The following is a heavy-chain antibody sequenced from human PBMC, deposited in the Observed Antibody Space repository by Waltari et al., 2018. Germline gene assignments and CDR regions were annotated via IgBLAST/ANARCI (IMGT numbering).Heavy chain of an antibody. CDR3: ARGHQVVVAALAYWYFDL. CDR2: INHSGST. Sequence: QVQLQQWGAGLLKPSETLSLTCAVYGGSFSGYYWRWIRQPPGKGLEWIGEINHSGSTNYNPSLKSRVTISVDTSKNQFSLKLSSVTAADTAVYYCARGHQVVVAALAYWYFDLWGRGTLVTVSS. J-gene: IGHJ2*01. V-gene: IGHV4-34*01. CDR1: GGSFSGYY. D-gene: IGHD2-15*01.